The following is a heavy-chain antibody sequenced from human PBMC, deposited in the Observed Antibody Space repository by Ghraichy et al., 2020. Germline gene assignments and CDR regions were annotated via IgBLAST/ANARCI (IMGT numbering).Heavy chain of an antibody. CDR2: IYYSGST. V-gene: IGHV4-39*01. CDR3: ARQRKSGSYYVFYDY. CDR1: GGSISSSSYY. J-gene: IGHJ4*02. Sequence: SETLSLTCTVSGGSISSSSYYWGWIRQPPGKGLEWIGSIYYSGSTYYNPSLKSRVTISVDTSKNQFSLKLSSVTAADTAVYYCARQRKSGSYYVFYDYWGQGTLVTVSS. D-gene: IGHD1-26*01.